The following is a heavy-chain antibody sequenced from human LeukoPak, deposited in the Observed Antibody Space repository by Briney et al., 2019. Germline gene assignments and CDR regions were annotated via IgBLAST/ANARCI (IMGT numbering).Heavy chain of an antibody. CDR1: GGSISSYY. D-gene: IGHD2-21*02. CDR2: IYHSGST. V-gene: IGHV4-59*01. Sequence: SETLSLTCTVSGGSISSYYWSWIRQPPGKGLDWIGYIYHSGSTNYSPSLKSRVTISLDMSKNQFSLKLSSVTAADTAVYYCARAPYCGGDCYTKSSPYYYYYYGMDVWGQGTTVTVSS. J-gene: IGHJ6*02. CDR3: ARAPYCGGDCYTKSSPYYYYYYGMDV.